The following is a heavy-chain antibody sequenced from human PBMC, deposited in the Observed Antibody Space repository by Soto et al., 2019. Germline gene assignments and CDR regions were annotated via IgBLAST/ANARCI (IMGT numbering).Heavy chain of an antibody. CDR2: IWYDGSRT. J-gene: IGHJ4*02. Sequence: QVQLVESGGGVVQPGTSLRLSCAASGFTFSTYGMHWVRQAPGKGLDWVALIWYDGSRTHYAESVKGRFTISRDNSKNTLFLQMNSLRVEDTAVYYCAREQIGVASSTYDYWGQGTLVTVSS. CDR3: AREQIGVASSTYDY. V-gene: IGHV3-33*01. D-gene: IGHD6-19*01. CDR1: GFTFSTYG.